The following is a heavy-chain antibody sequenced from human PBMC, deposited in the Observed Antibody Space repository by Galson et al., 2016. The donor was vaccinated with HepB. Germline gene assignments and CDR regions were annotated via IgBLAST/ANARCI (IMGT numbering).Heavy chain of an antibody. CDR1: GFTFSSYW. J-gene: IGHJ6*02. CDR3: ARAGFKGFSNGMDV. D-gene: IGHD2/OR15-2a*01. V-gene: IGHV3-74*01. Sequence: SMRLSCAAAGFTFSSYWMHWVRQAPGRGRVWVARINTDGSGANYADSVKGRVTISRDNAKNTLYLQMNSLRAEDTAVYYCARAGFKGFSNGMDVWGQGTTVTVSS. CDR2: INTDGSGA.